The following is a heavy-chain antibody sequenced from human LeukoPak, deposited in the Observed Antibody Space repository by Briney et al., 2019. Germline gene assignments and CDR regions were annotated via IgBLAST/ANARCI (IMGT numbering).Heavy chain of an antibody. V-gene: IGHV3-20*04. Sequence: TGGSLRLSCTTSGFTFGDYALTWVRHAPGKGLEGVSGINWNGGSTGYADSVKGRFTISRDNAKNSLYLQMNSLRAEDTALYYCARYGSDYYDRSDAFDIWGQGTMVTVSS. D-gene: IGHD3-22*01. CDR1: GFTFGDYA. CDR3: ARYGSDYYDRSDAFDI. CDR2: INWNGGST. J-gene: IGHJ3*02.